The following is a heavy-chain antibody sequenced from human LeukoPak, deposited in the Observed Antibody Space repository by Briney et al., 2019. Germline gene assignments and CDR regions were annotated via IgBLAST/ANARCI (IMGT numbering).Heavy chain of an antibody. CDR1: GGTFSSYA. V-gene: IGHV1-69*13. J-gene: IGHJ6*03. CDR2: IIPIFGTA. CDR3: ARVSFDWPPYYYYMDV. D-gene: IGHD3-9*01. Sequence: GASVKVSCKASGGTFSSYAISWVRQAPGQGLEWMGGIIPIFGTANYAQKFQGRVTITADESTSTAYMELSSLRSEDTAVYYCARVSFDWPPYYYYMDVWGKGTTVTISS.